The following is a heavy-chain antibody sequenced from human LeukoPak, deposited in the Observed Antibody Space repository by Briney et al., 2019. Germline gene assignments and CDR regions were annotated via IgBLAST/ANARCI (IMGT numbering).Heavy chain of an antibody. J-gene: IGHJ4*02. CDR2: ISYDGSRK. Sequence: GGSLRLSCTGSGLTFSNYAMHWGRQAPGKGLEWVAVISYDGSRKDYTDSVKGRFTISRDNPKNTLYLQMNSLRAEDTAVYFCATAPLYSSSWYFRGYFDDWGQGTLVTVSS. CDR1: GLTFSNYA. D-gene: IGHD6-13*01. V-gene: IGHV3-30*04. CDR3: ATAPLYSSSWYFRGYFDD.